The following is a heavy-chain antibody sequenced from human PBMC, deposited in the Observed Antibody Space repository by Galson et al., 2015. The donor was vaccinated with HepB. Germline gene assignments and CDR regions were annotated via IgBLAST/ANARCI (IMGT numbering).Heavy chain of an antibody. CDR1: GYIFTGYD. V-gene: IGHV1-2*06. D-gene: IGHD3-3*01. CDR3: ARSGRDFWSGYFNWLDP. J-gene: IGHJ5*02. Sequence: SVKVSCKASGYIFTGYDMHWVRQAPGQGLEWMGRINPNSGGTNYAQKFQGRVTMTRDTSISTAYMELSRLRSDDTAVYYCARSGRDFWSGYFNWLDPWGQGTPVTVSS. CDR2: INPNSGGT.